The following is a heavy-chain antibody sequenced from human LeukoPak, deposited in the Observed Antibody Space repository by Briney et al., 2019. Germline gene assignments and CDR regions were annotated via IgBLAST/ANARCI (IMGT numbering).Heavy chain of an antibody. J-gene: IGHJ2*01. Sequence: SETLSLTCAVSGYSISSGYYWGWIRQPPGRGLEWIGSIYHSGSTYYNPSLKSRVTISVDTSKDQFSLKLSSVTAADTAVYYCARKNRLWYFDLWGRGTLVTVSS. CDR3: ARKNRLWYFDL. CDR2: IYHSGST. D-gene: IGHD6-25*01. CDR1: GYSISSGYY. V-gene: IGHV4-38-2*01.